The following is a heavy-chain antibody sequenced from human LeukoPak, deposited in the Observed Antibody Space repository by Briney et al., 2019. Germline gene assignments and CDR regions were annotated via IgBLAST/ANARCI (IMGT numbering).Heavy chain of an antibody. Sequence: TGGSLRLSCAASGLTVSSNYMSWVRQAPGEGLEWVSVIYSGGTTYYADSVKGRFTISRDNSKNTLYLQMNTLRAEDTAVYYCARKAAFGTGAWDYWGQGTLVTVSS. CDR1: GLTVSSNY. CDR2: IYSGGTT. CDR3: ARKAAFGTGAWDY. V-gene: IGHV3-66*01. J-gene: IGHJ4*02. D-gene: IGHD6-13*01.